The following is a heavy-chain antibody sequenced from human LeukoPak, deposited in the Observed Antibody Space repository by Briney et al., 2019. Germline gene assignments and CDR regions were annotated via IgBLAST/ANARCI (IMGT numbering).Heavy chain of an antibody. CDR3: ARSRMVRGVIRELNWFDP. D-gene: IGHD3-10*01. Sequence: ASVKVSCKASGYTFTGYYMHWVRQAPGQGLEWMGWINPNSGGTNYAQKFQGRVTMTRDTSISTAYMELSRLRSDDTAVYYCARSRMVRGVIRELNWFDPWGQGTLVTVSS. V-gene: IGHV1-2*02. J-gene: IGHJ5*02. CDR1: GYTFTGYY. CDR2: INPNSGGT.